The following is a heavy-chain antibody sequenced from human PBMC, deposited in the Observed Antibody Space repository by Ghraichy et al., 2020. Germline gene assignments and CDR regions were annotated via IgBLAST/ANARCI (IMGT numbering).Heavy chain of an antibody. CDR2: INPTGIP. V-gene: IGHV4-34*01. Sequence: GSLSLTCAVYVGSFSGYYWSWIRQPPGRGLEWIGEINPTGIPNNSPSLKSRLTMLVDTSKNQFSLKLKSVTAADTAMYYCARRRELWSVAEGDAFDLWGRGTMVTVSS. CDR1: VGSFSGYY. J-gene: IGHJ3*01. CDR3: ARRRELWSVAEGDAFDL. D-gene: IGHD5-18*01.